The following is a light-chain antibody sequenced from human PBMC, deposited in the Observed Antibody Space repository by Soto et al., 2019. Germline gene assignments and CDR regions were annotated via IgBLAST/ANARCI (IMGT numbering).Light chain of an antibody. V-gene: IGKV1-5*01. CDR2: DAS. CDR1: ESISTW. CDR3: QQYDTYTWT. Sequence: DIPMTQSPSTLSASVGDRVTITCRASESISTWLAWYQQKPGKAPKLLIYDASSLESGVPSRFSGSGSGTEFTLIISSLRPDDFATYYCQQYDTYTWTFGQGTKVEIK. J-gene: IGKJ1*01.